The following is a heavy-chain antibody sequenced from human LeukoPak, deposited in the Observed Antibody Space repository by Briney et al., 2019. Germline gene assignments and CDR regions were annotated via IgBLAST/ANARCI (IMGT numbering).Heavy chain of an antibody. D-gene: IGHD3-16*01. Sequence: PGGSPRLSCSASGFSFSDYDMNWVRQAPGKGLEWVSAISGRSSHVYYGESVKGRFTISRDNAKNSLYLQLDSLGVEDTAVYYCGRAFPPLRTSSAGDLWGQGTLVTVSS. J-gene: IGHJ1*01. CDR2: ISGRSSHV. V-gene: IGHV3-21*01. CDR3: GRAFPPLRTSSAGDL. CDR1: GFSFSDYD.